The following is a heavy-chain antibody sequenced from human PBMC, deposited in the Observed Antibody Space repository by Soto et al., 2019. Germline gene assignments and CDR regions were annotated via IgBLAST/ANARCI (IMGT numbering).Heavy chain of an antibody. CDR3: ATFSLVGTVIFNH. D-gene: IGHD1-26*01. Sequence: PSETLSLTCAVCGDSLSDYYWAWVRQPPGKGLERIGEINHSGNTYFAPSLKSRLTMSIDTSRNHVSLHLTSVTAADTAVYYCATFSLVGTVIFNHWGQGTQVTVSS. J-gene: IGHJ4*02. CDR1: GDSLSDYY. V-gene: IGHV4-34*01. CDR2: INHSGNT.